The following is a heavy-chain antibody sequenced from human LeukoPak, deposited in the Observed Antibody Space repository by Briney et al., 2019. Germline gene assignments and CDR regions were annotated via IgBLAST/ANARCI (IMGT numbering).Heavy chain of an antibody. D-gene: IGHD2-15*01. CDR2: IIPIFGTA. V-gene: IGHV1-69*13. J-gene: IGHJ6*03. Sequence: SVKVSCKASGGTFSSYANSWVRQAPGQGLEWMGGIIPIFGTANYAQKFQGRVTITADESTSTAYMELSSLRSEDTAVYYCATWGYCSGGSCELLYYYYMDVWGKGTTVTVSS. CDR1: GGTFSSYA. CDR3: ATWGYCSGGSCELLYYYYMDV.